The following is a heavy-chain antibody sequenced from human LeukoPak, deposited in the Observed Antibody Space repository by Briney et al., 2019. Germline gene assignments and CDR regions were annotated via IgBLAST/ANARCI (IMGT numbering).Heavy chain of an antibody. Sequence: SETLSLTCTVYGGSISSSSYYWGWIRQPPGKGLEWIVSIYYSGSTYYNPSLKSRVTISVQTSKNEFSLKLRSVTAADTAVYYCASGYDSSAYQPFIDYWGQGTLVTVSS. CDR1: GGSISSSSYY. J-gene: IGHJ4*02. D-gene: IGHD3-22*01. CDR3: ASGYDSSAYQPFIDY. CDR2: IYYSGST. V-gene: IGHV4-39*01.